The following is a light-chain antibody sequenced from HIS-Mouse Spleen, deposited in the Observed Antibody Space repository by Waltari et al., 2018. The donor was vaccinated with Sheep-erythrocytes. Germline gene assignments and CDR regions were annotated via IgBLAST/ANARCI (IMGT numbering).Light chain of an antibody. CDR2: EVS. Sequence: QSALTQPRSVSGSPGQSVTISCPGTSRDVVGSNHVSWYQQHPGKAPKLMIYEVSNRPSGVSNRFSGSKSGNTASLTISGLQAEDEADYYCSSYTSSSTWVFGGGTKLTVL. V-gene: IGLV2-14*01. CDR1: SRDVVGSNH. CDR3: SSYTSSSTWV. J-gene: IGLJ3*02.